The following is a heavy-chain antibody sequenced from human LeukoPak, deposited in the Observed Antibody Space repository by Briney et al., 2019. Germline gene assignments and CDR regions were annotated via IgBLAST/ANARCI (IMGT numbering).Heavy chain of an antibody. D-gene: IGHD5-24*01. J-gene: IGHJ4*02. V-gene: IGHV3-74*01. Sequence: GGSLRLSCTASGFTFSNFWMHWVRQAPGKGLVWVSGIDTAGSATRYADSVKGRFTISRDSAKNTLSLQINSLRAEDTAVYYCARTGGWLSNFDFWGQGSLVTVSS. CDR1: GFTFSNFW. CDR2: IDTAGSAT. CDR3: ARTGGWLSNFDF.